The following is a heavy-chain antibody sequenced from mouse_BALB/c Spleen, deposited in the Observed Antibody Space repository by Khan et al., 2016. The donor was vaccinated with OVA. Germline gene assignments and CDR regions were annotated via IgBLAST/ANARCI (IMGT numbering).Heavy chain of an antibody. CDR1: GFTFSTYG. V-gene: IGHV5-6*01. CDR2: ISSGGHYT. Sequence: EVELVESGGDLVKTGGSLKLSCAASGFTFSTYGMSWVRQTPDKRLEWVATISSGGHYTYYIDSVKGRFTISRENAKNILYLQMTSLSSEDTAMYYCARLAYYYNSEGFAYWGQGTLVTVSA. J-gene: IGHJ3*01. CDR3: ARLAYYYNSEGFAY. D-gene: IGHD1-1*02.